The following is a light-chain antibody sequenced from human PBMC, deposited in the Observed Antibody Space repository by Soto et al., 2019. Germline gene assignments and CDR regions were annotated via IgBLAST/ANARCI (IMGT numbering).Light chain of an antibody. V-gene: IGKV3-20*01. CDR1: QSVGSTY. J-gene: IGKJ1*01. CDR2: GAS. CDR3: QQYGRT. Sequence: ESVLTQSPGTLSLSPGERATLSCRASQSVGSTYFAWYQQKPGQAPRLVIYGASSRATGVPDRFSGSGSGTDFTRTISRVEPEDYAVYYCQQYGRTFGQGTKVEIK.